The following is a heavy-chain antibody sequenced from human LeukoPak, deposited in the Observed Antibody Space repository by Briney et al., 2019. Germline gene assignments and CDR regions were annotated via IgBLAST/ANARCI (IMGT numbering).Heavy chain of an antibody. CDR2: INHSGST. J-gene: IGHJ4*02. D-gene: IGHD3-22*01. Sequence: YXWSWIRQPPGKGLEWIGEINHSGSTNYNPSLKSRVTISVDTSKNQFSLKLSSVTAADTAVYYCAREGPYYDSSGYYYTIDYWGQGTLVTVSS. CDR1: YX. CDR3: AREGPYYDSSGYYYTIDY. V-gene: IGHV4-34*01.